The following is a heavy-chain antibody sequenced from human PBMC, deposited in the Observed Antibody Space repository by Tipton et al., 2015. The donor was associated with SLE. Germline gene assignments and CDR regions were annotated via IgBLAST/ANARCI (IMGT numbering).Heavy chain of an antibody. CDR3: ARGPYYDIWSGYKDPLDY. D-gene: IGHD3-3*01. CDR2: IYYREGT. CDR1: GASISSYS. Sequence: TLSLTCTVSGASISSYSWSWIRQPPGEGLEWIGYIYYREGTNYSPSLKSRVTISVDTSKNQFSLKLSSVTAADTAVYYCARGPYYDIWSGYKDPLDYWGQGTLVTVSS. J-gene: IGHJ4*02. V-gene: IGHV4-59*12.